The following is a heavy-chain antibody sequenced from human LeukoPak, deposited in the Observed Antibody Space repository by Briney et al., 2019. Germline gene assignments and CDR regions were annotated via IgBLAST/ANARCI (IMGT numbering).Heavy chain of an antibody. Sequence: GGSLRLSCAASGFTFATYAMSCVPQAPGKGLEWVSTLSDSGGDTYYAHSVKGRFTISRDNSKNTLYLQMNSLRAEDTAVYYCAKVPYSDYGSGRPPFMDAWGQGTTVAIPS. D-gene: IGHD3-10*01. J-gene: IGHJ6*02. V-gene: IGHV3-23*01. CDR2: LSDSGGDT. CDR1: GFTFATYA. CDR3: AKVPYSDYGSGRPPFMDA.